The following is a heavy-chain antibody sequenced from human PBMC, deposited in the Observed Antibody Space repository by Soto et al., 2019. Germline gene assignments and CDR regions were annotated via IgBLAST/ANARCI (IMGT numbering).Heavy chain of an antibody. V-gene: IGHV4-39*01. CDR1: GGSISSSSYY. D-gene: IGHD7-27*01. Sequence: QLQLQESGPGLVKPSETLSLTCTVSGGSISSSSYYWGWIRQPPGKGLEWIGSIYYSGSTYYNPSLTCRVTMSVDTSKNQFSLKMSSVTAADTAVYYCARHVNPWAQGAFDIWGQGTMVTVSS. J-gene: IGHJ3*02. CDR2: IYYSGST. CDR3: ARHVNPWAQGAFDI.